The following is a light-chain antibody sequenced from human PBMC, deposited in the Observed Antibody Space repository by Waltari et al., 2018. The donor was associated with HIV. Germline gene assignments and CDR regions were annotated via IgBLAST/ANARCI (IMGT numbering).Light chain of an antibody. Sequence: QSVLTQPPSASGTPGQRVTTSCSGSSSNIGSNAVNWYQQVPGTAPKLLIYSDNQRPSGVPDRVSGSKSGTSASLAISGLQSEDEANYYCAAWDDSLNGPLFGGGTKLTVL. V-gene: IGLV1-44*01. CDR2: SDN. CDR1: SSNIGSNA. J-gene: IGLJ3*02. CDR3: AAWDDSLNGPL.